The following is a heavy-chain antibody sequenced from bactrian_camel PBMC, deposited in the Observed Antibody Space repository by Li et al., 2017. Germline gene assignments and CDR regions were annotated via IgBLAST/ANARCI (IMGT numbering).Heavy chain of an antibody. V-gene: IGHV3S54*01. D-gene: IGHD5*01. J-gene: IGHJ4*01. CDR2: TYWPAGET. Sequence: HVQLVESGRGSVQTGGSLRLSCAASGNLNNRVVMGWFRQVPGKEREGVAATYWPAGETYYADSVKGRFTISRGNAKNTLYLQMNYPKTEDTGVYYCITTLGSHAGLPNTPQGQGTQVTVS. CDR1: GNLNNRVV.